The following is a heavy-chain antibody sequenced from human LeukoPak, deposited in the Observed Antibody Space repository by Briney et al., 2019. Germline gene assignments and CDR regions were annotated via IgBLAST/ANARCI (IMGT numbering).Heavy chain of an antibody. Sequence: SETLSLTCTVSGGSISSYFWTWIRQPPGKGLEYIGYISYSETTSYNPSLKSRVTISVDTSKNQFSLKLTSVTAADTAVYYCARDKGLPQAFDIWGQGTMVTVSS. CDR2: ISYSETT. D-gene: IGHD5/OR15-5a*01. V-gene: IGHV4-59*01. CDR3: ARDKGLPQAFDI. J-gene: IGHJ3*02. CDR1: GGSISSYF.